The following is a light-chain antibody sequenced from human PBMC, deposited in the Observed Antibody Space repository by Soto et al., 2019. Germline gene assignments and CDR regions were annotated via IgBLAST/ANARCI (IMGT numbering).Light chain of an antibody. CDR3: QQYNSYSRRT. Sequence: DIQMTQSPSTLSASVGDRVTITCRVSQSISAWLAWYRQKPGKAPQLLIYEASTLQSGVPSRFSGGGSGTEFTLTISSLQPDDFATYYCQQYNSYSRRTFGQGTKVEIK. V-gene: IGKV1-5*01. J-gene: IGKJ1*01. CDR2: EAS. CDR1: QSISAW.